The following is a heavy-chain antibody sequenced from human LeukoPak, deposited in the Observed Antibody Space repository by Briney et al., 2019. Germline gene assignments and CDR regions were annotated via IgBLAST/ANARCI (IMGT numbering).Heavy chain of an antibody. CDR3: ARDRGFRGFYYFDY. CDR1: GFTFDDYA. V-gene: IGHV3-9*01. CDR2: ISWNGGSI. Sequence: PGGSLRLSCAASGFTFDDYAMHWVRQAPGKGLEWVSGISWNGGSIGYADSVKGRFTISRDNAKNSLYLQMNSLRAEDTAVYYCARDRGFRGFYYFDYWGQGTLVTVSS. D-gene: IGHD3-10*01. J-gene: IGHJ4*02.